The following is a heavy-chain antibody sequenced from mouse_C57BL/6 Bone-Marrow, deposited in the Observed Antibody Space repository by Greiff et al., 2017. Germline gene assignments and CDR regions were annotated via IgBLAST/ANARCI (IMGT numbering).Heavy chain of an antibody. V-gene: IGHV14-4*01. CDR1: GFNIKDDY. CDR3: TTVVATSHWYFDV. Sequence: VLLQQSGAELVRPGASVKLSCTASGFNIKDDYMHWVKQRPEQGLEWIGWIDPENGDTEYASKFQGKATITADTSSNTAYLQLSSLTSEDTAVYYCTTVVATSHWYFDVWGTGTTVTVSS. D-gene: IGHD1-1*01. CDR2: IDPENGDT. J-gene: IGHJ1*03.